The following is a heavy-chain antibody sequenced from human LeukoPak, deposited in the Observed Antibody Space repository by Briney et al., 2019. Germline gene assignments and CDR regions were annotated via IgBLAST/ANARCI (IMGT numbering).Heavy chain of an antibody. V-gene: IGHV4-59*01. Sequence: SETLSLTCAVSGGYISTYYWSWIRQPPGRGLEWIGYVYYSGSTNYNPSLKSRVTMSVDTSKNQFSLQLRSVTPADTAVYYCTRDKGPSADRTAFDFWGQGTLVTVSS. CDR3: TRDKGPSADRTAFDF. D-gene: IGHD2-2*01. J-gene: IGHJ4*02. CDR2: VYYSGST. CDR1: GGYISTYY.